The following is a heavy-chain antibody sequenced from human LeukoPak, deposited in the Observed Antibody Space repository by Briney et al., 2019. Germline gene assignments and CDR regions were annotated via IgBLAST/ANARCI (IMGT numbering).Heavy chain of an antibody. CDR1: GFTFSNYA. CDR3: AREDGGYFDAFDI. J-gene: IGHJ3*02. CDR2: VSDSGGST. D-gene: IGHD4-23*01. V-gene: IGHV3-23*01. Sequence: GGSLRLSCAASGFTFSNYAMSWVRQAPGKGLEWVSSVSDSGGSTYYADSVKGRFTISRDNSKNTLYLQMNSLRAEDTAVYYCAREDGGYFDAFDIWGQGTMVTVSS.